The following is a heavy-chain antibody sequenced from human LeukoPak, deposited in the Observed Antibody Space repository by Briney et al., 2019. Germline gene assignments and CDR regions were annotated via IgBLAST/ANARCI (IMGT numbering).Heavy chain of an antibody. CDR3: ARGRYSGSYYPGED. V-gene: IGHV3-66*01. J-gene: IGHJ4*02. CDR1: GFTVSSNH. CDR2: IYGGGST. Sequence: PGGSLRLSCAASGFTVSSNHMTWVRQAPGKGLGWVSVIYGGGSTYYADSVKGRFTISRDTSKNTLYLQMNSLRAEDTAAYYCARGRYSGSYYPGEDWGQGTLVTVSS. D-gene: IGHD5-12*01.